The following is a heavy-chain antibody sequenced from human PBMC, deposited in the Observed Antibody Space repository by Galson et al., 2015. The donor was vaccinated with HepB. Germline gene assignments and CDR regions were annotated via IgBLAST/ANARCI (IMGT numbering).Heavy chain of an antibody. J-gene: IGHJ3*02. CDR3: AKDNGGGYKFPGAFDI. V-gene: IGHV3-30*18. D-gene: IGHD5-18*01. CDR2: ISYDGSRK. Sequence: SLRLSCAASGFTFSNYGMNWVRQAPGKGLEWVAVISYDGSRKYYTDSVKGRFTISSDSSKNTLYLQMNSLRTEDTAFYYCAKDNGGGYKFPGAFDIWGQGTMVTVSS. CDR1: GFTFSNYG.